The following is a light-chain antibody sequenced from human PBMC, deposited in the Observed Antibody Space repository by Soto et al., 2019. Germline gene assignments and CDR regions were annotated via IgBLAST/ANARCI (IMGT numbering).Light chain of an antibody. CDR3: QQYATSRWT. CDR1: QSVSSAY. V-gene: IGKV3-20*01. J-gene: IGKJ1*01. CDR2: GTS. Sequence: EIVLTQSPGTLSLSPGERATLSCRASQSVSSAYLAWYQQKPGQTPRLLIYGTSTRATGVPGRFSGSGSGTDFTLTISRLEPEDFAVYYCQQYATSRWTFGPGTKVEI.